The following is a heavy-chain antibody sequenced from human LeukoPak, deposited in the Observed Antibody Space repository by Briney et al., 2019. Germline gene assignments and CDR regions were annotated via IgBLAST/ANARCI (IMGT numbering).Heavy chain of an antibody. CDR1: GFTFSNYN. Sequence: GGSLRLSCAASGFTFSNYNMKWVRQAPGKGLEWVSFISNGSSYIYYADSVKGRFTISRDNAKNSLFLQMNSLRAEDTAVYYCAREGTGNWYLDLWGRGTLVTVSP. J-gene: IGHJ2*01. D-gene: IGHD3/OR15-3a*01. CDR2: ISNGSSYI. CDR3: AREGTGNWYLDL. V-gene: IGHV3-21*01.